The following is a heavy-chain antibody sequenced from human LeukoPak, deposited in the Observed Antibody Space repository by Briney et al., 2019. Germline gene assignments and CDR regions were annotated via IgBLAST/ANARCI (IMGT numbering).Heavy chain of an antibody. CDR1: GGSISSYY. J-gene: IGHJ6*03. CDR2: IYYSGST. V-gene: IGHV4-59*12. Sequence: SETLSLTCTVSGGSISSYYWSWIRQPPGKGLEWIGYIYYSGSTNYNPSLKSRVTISVDTSKNQFSLKLSSVTAADTAVYYCARGASGYDWGYYYYYMDVWGKGTTVTVSS. CDR3: ARGASGYDWGYYYYYMDV. D-gene: IGHD5-12*01.